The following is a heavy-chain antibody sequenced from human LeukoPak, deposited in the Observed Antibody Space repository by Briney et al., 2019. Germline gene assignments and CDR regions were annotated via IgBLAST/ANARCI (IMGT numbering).Heavy chain of an antibody. CDR2: ISYDGSNK. CDR3: AKDYDSSGWAAFDI. Sequence: GGSLRLSCAASGFTFNSFAMHWVRQAPGKGLKWVAVISYDGSNKYFADSVKGRFTISRDNSKNTLYLQMNSLRAEDTAVYYCAKDYDSSGWAAFDIWGQGTMVTVSS. D-gene: IGHD3-22*01. CDR1: GFTFNSFA. J-gene: IGHJ3*02. V-gene: IGHV3-30*18.